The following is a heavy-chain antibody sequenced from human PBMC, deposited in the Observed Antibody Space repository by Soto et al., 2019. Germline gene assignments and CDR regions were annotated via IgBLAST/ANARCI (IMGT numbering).Heavy chain of an antibody. V-gene: IGHV4-59*01. D-gene: IGHD3-9*01. CDR1: GGSISSYY. CDR2: IYYSGST. Sequence: SETLSLTCTVSGGSISSYYWSWIRQPPGKGLEWIGYIYYSGSTNYNPSLKSRVTISVDTSKNQFSLKLSSVTAADTAVYYCARGYYDILTGYNHLLDYWGQGTLVTVSS. CDR3: ARGYYDILTGYNHLLDY. J-gene: IGHJ4*02.